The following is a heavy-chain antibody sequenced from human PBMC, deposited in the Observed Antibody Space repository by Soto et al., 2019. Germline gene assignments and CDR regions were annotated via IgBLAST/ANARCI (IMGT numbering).Heavy chain of an antibody. CDR3: ARQYYYGSGRQIDY. V-gene: IGHV4-39*01. J-gene: IGHJ4*02. Sequence: SETLSLTCIVSGGSISSSSLQWGWIRQPPGRGLDWIGSIFSSGGTYYNPSLKSRVTISVHTSNNQFSLKLSSVTAADTAVYYCARQYYYGSGRQIDYWGQGTLVTVSS. CDR2: IFSSGGT. D-gene: IGHD3-10*01. CDR1: GGSISSSSLQ.